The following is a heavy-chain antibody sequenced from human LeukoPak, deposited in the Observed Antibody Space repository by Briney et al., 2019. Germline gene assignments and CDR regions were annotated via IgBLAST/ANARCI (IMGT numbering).Heavy chain of an antibody. CDR2: IYTSGST. Sequence: PSQTLSLTCTVSGGSISSGSYYWSWIRQPAGKGLEWIGRIYTSGSTNYNPSLKSRVTISVDTSKNQFSLKLSSVTAADTAVYYCARRRTGLGDFWSGWFHDAFDIWGQGTMVTVSS. CDR3: ARRRTGLGDFWSGWFHDAFDI. D-gene: IGHD3-3*01. J-gene: IGHJ3*02. V-gene: IGHV4-61*02. CDR1: GGSISSGSYY.